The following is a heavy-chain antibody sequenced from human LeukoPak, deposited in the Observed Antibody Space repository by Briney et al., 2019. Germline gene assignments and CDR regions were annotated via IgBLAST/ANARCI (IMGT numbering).Heavy chain of an antibody. V-gene: IGHV4-4*02. CDR1: GGSISSSNW. D-gene: IGHD6-13*01. J-gene: IGHJ6*02. Sequence: SETLSLTCAVSGGSISSSNWWSWVRQPPGKGLEWIGEIYHSGSTNYNPSLKSRVTISVDKSKNQFSLKLSSVTAADTAVYYCARDLNSSSLSYGMDVWGQGTTVTVSS. CDR3: ARDLNSSSLSYGMDV. CDR2: IYHSGST.